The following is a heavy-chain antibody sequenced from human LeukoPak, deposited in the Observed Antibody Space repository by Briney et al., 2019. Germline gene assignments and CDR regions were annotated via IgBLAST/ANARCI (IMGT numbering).Heavy chain of an antibody. CDR3: ARGRTIFGVVIIGYLLDY. D-gene: IGHD3-3*01. CDR1: GGSFSGYY. J-gene: IGHJ4*02. Sequence: SETLSLTCAVYGGSFSGYYWSWIRQPPGKGLEWIGEINHSGSTNYNPSLKSRVTISVDTSKNQFSLKLSSVTAADTAVYYCARGRTIFGVVIIGYLLDYWGQGTLVNVSS. CDR2: INHSGST. V-gene: IGHV4-34*01.